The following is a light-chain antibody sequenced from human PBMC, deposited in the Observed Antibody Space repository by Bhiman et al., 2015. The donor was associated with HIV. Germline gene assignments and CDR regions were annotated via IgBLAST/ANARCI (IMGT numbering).Light chain of an antibody. Sequence: SYVLTQPPSVSVAPGETAGISCRGDNIGSKSVHWYQHKPGQSPVLVIYQDDKRPSGIPERFSGSNSGNTATLTISGTQAMDEADYYCQAWDSSTVVFGGGTKLTVL. CDR2: QDD. J-gene: IGLJ2*01. CDR1: NIGSKS. CDR3: QAWDSSTVV. V-gene: IGLV3-1*01.